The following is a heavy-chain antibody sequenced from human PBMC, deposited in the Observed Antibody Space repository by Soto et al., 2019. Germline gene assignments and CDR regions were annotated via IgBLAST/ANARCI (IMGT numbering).Heavy chain of an antibody. D-gene: IGHD3-16*02. V-gene: IGHV3-48*01. Sequence: GGSLRLSCAASGFSFSSYSMNWVRQAPGKGLEWVSYISSSITTIYYADSVKGRFTISRDNAKNSLYLQMNSLRAEDTAVYYCARDLIYDYIWGSYRLLAGYMDVWGKGTTVTVSS. CDR1: GFSFSSYS. CDR2: ISSSITTI. CDR3: ARDLIYDYIWGSYRLLAGYMDV. J-gene: IGHJ6*03.